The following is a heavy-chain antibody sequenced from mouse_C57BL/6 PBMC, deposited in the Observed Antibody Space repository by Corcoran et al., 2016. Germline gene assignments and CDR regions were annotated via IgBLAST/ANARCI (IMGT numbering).Heavy chain of an antibody. CDR3: ARPDSGDFAY. CDR2: IYPRSGNT. Sequence: QVQLQQSGAELARPGASVKLSFKASSYTFTSYCISWVKHRTVQGLAWIGEIYPRSGNTYYNEKFKGKATLTADKSSSTAYMELRSLTSEDSAVYFCARPDSGDFAYWGQGTTLTVSS. J-gene: IGHJ2*01. CDR1: SYTFTSYC. V-gene: IGHV1-81*01.